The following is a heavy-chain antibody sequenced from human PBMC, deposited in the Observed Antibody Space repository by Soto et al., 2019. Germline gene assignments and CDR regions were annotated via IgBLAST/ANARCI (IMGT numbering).Heavy chain of an antibody. V-gene: IGHV3-30*18. CDR2: ISYDGNNK. CDR1: GFTFSDFG. J-gene: IGHJ4*02. D-gene: IGHD1-20*01. Sequence: GGSLRLSCAASGFTFSDFGMHWVRQAPGKGLEWVAVISYDGNNKYYADSVKGRFTISRDNFRNRLYVQMNSLRAEDTAVYYWAKDLLARYNRFPGHWGQGTLVTVSS. CDR3: AKDLLARYNRFPGH.